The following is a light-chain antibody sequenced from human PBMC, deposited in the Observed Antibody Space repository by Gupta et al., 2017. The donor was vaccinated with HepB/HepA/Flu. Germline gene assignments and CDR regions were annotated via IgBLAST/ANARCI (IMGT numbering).Light chain of an antibody. J-gene: IGKJ4*01. CDR1: QSVGSN. CDR2: ATS. V-gene: IGKV3-15*01. Sequence: EIVMTQSPATLSVSPGERATLSCRASQSVGSNLAWYQQKPGQAPRLLIYATSTRATGIPARFSGSGSGTEFTLSISSLQPEDFALYYCQQYHSWPPRTFGGGTKVEI. CDR3: QQYHSWPPRT.